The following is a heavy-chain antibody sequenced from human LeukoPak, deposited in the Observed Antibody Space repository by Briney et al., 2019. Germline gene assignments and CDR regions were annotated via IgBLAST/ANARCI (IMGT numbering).Heavy chain of an antibody. Sequence: ASVKVSCKASGYSFTSHYMHWVRQAPGQGLEWLGLINPTGSSTLYAQKFQGRVTMTRDTSISTAYMELSRLRSDDTAVYYCARSYYDYVWGSYRYGYYYYMDVWGKGTTVTISS. CDR3: ARSYYDYVWGSYRYGYYYYMDV. V-gene: IGHV1-46*01. CDR2: INPTGSST. D-gene: IGHD3-16*02. CDR1: GYSFTSHY. J-gene: IGHJ6*03.